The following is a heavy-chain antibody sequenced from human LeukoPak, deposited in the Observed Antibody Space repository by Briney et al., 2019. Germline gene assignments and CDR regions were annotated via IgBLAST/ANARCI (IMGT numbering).Heavy chain of an antibody. CDR2: ISSSSSYI. CDR3: ARDEFIARGDYYYYMDV. D-gene: IGHD2-15*01. CDR1: GFTFSSYS. Sequence: GGSLRLSCAASGFTFSSYSMNWVRQAPGKGLEWVSSISSSSSYIYYADSVKGRFTISRDNAKNSLYLQMNSLRAEDTAVYYCARDEFIARGDYYYYMDVWGKGTTVTISS. V-gene: IGHV3-21*01. J-gene: IGHJ6*03.